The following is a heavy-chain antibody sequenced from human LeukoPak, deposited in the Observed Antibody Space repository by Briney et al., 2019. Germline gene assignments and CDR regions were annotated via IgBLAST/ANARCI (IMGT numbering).Heavy chain of an antibody. J-gene: IGHJ6*02. Sequence: GGSLRLSCAASGFTFNNSQMYWVRQAPGKGLVRVSHIHSDGTRIAYADSVKGRFTISRDNAKNTLYLQMNSLRAEDTAVYYCAGRKAGYGMDVWGQGTTVTVSS. CDR3: AGRKAGYGMDV. D-gene: IGHD1-14*01. CDR2: IHSDGTRI. V-gene: IGHV3-74*01. CDR1: GFTFNNSQ.